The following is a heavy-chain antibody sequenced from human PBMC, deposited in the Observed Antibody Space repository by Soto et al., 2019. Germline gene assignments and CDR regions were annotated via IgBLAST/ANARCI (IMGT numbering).Heavy chain of an antibody. D-gene: IGHD5-12*01. CDR3: AREWSVANPGY. CDR1: GFTFSNYS. V-gene: IGHV3-30-3*01. J-gene: IGHJ4*02. CDR2: ISKDGDKQ. Sequence: QVHLVESGGGVVQPGTSLRLSCAASGFTFSNYSMHWVRQAPGKGLEWVAVISKDGDKQYYADSVNGRFTISRDNSKNTLYLQMNSLRPEDTAVHYCAREWSVANPGYWGQGTQVTVSS.